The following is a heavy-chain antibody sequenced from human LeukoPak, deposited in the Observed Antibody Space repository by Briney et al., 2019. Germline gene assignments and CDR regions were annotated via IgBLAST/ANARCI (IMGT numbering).Heavy chain of an antibody. CDR2: ISLSSRYI. J-gene: IGHJ4*02. CDR3: ARDRVDILYYFDY. Sequence: GGSLRLSCAASGFTVNNNYMNWVRQAPGKGLEWVSSISLSSRYIYYADSVKGRFTISRDNAKNSLYLQMNSLRAEDTAVYYCARDRVDILYYFDYWGQGTLVTVSS. D-gene: IGHD5-12*01. V-gene: IGHV3-21*01. CDR1: GFTVNNNY.